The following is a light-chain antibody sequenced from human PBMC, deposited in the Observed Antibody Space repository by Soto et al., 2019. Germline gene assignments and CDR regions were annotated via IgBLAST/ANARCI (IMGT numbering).Light chain of an antibody. CDR1: QSVSSN. CDR2: GAS. Sequence: EIVMTQSPATLSVSPGERATLSCRASQSVSSNLAWYQQKPGQAPRLLIYGASTRATVMPARFSGSGSGTEFTLTISGPQSQDFAVYYCQQYNNWPRTFGQGTKLEIK. CDR3: QQYNNWPRT. J-gene: IGKJ2*01. V-gene: IGKV3-15*01.